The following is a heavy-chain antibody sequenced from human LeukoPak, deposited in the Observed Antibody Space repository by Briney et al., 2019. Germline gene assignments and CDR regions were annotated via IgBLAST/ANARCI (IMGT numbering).Heavy chain of an antibody. Sequence: PGTSLRLSCAASGFNFNNYAMHWVRQAPGKGLEWVAVIWYDGSNKYYADSVKGRFTISRDNSKNTLYLQMNSLRAEDTAVYYCAREDFGMSGELLLDYWGQGTLVTVSS. CDR3: AREDFGMSGELLLDY. D-gene: IGHD3-10*02. J-gene: IGHJ4*02. V-gene: IGHV3-33*08. CDR1: GFNFNNYA. CDR2: IWYDGSNK.